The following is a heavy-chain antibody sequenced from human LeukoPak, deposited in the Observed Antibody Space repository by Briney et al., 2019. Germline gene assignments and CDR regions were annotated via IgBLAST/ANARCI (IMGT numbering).Heavy chain of an antibody. CDR2: ISWNSGSI. V-gene: IGHV3-9*01. D-gene: IGHD4-17*01. J-gene: IGHJ4*02. Sequence: GGSLRLSCAASGFTFDDYAMHWVRQAPGKGLEWVSGISWNSGSIGYADSVKGRFTISRDNAKNSLYLQMNSLRAEDTAVYYCASSYGDYGDYWGQGTLVTVSS. CDR1: GFTFDDYA. CDR3: ASSYGDYGDY.